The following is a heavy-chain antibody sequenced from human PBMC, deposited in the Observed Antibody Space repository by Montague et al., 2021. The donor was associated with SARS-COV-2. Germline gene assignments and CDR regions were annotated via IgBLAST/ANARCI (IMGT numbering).Heavy chain of an antibody. CDR3: ARAHSGSWAHLDN. D-gene: IGHD5-12*01. Sequence: TLSLTCTVSGGSISSGSYYWSWIRQPAGKGLEWIGRIYTSGTTDYXXXLKSRVTISVDTSKDQFPLKLTSVTAADTAVYYCARAHSGSWAHLDNWGQGSLVTVSS. CDR1: GGSISSGSYY. J-gene: IGHJ4*02. V-gene: IGHV4-61*02. CDR2: IYTSGTT.